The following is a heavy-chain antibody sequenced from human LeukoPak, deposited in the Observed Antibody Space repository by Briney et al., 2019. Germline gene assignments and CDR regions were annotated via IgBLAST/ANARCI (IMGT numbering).Heavy chain of an antibody. V-gene: IGHV1-69*13. Sequence: ASVKVSCKASGGTFSSYAISWVRQAPGQGLEWMGGIIPIFGTANYAQKFQGRVTITADESTSTAYMELSSLRSEDTAVYYCARDLNYYDHWFDPWGQGTLVTVSS. D-gene: IGHD3-22*01. CDR2: IIPIFGTA. CDR1: GGTFSSYA. J-gene: IGHJ5*02. CDR3: ARDLNYYDHWFDP.